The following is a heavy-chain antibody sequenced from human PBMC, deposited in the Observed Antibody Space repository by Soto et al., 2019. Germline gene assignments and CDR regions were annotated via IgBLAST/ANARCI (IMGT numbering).Heavy chain of an antibody. CDR2: INPSGGSS. J-gene: IGHJ4*02. V-gene: IGHV1-46*03. CDR3: ARDPYTAMAPNRFDY. D-gene: IGHD5-18*01. Sequence: QVQLVQSGAEVKKPGASVKVSCKASGYTFTSYYLHWVRQAPGQGLEWMGIINPSGGSSSYAQKFQGRVTMARDTSTSTVYMELSSLRSDDTAVYYCARDPYTAMAPNRFDYWGQGTLVTVSS. CDR1: GYTFTSYY.